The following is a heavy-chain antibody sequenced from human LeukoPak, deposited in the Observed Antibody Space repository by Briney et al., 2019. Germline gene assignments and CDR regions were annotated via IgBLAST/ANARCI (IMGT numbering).Heavy chain of an antibody. J-gene: IGHJ4*02. CDR3: AGSYAHDY. CDR2: INHSGST. V-gene: IGHV4-34*01. D-gene: IGHD2-2*01. Sequence: SETLSLTCAVYGGSFSGDYWSWIRQPPGKGLEWIGEINHSGSTNNNPSLKSRVTISVDTSKNQFSLKLSSVTAADTAVYYCAGSYAHDYWGQGTLVTVSS. CDR1: GGSFSGDY.